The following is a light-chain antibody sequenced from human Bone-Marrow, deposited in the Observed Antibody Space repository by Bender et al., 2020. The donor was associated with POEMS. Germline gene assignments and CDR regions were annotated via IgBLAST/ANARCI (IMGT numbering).Light chain of an antibody. CDR1: SSDVGYNDR. CDR2: DVT. J-gene: IGLJ1*01. Sequence: QSALTQPPSVSGSPGQSVTISCTGTSSDVGYNDRVSWYQQPPGKAPKLILYDVTDRPPGISDRVSGSKSGNTASLTISGLQAEDEADYYCCSFAGGNSPDYIFGTGTTVTVL. V-gene: IGLV2-18*02. CDR3: CSFAGGNSPDYI.